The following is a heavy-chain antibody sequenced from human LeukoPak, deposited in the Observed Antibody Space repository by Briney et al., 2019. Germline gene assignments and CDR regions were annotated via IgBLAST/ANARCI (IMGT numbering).Heavy chain of an antibody. Sequence: GASVKVSCKASGYTFTSYYMHWVRQAPGQGLEWMGIINPSGGSTSYAQKFQGRVTMTRDTSTSTVYMELSSLRSEDMAVYYCARDVDTAMVKEGFDYWGQGTLVTVSS. CDR1: GYTFTSYY. J-gene: IGHJ4*02. CDR2: INPSGGST. D-gene: IGHD5-18*01. CDR3: ARDVDTAMVKEGFDY. V-gene: IGHV1-46*01.